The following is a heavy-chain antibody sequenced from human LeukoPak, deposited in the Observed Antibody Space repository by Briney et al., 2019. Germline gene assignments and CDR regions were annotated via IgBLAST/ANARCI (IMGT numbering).Heavy chain of an antibody. Sequence: PGGSLRLSCAASGFTFSSYGMHWVRQAPGKGLEWVAVISYDGSNKYYADSVKGRFTISRDNSKNTLYLQMNSLRAEDTAVYYCAKGDSSGYYDDAFDIWGQGTMVTVSS. J-gene: IGHJ3*02. D-gene: IGHD3-22*01. CDR2: ISYDGSNK. V-gene: IGHV3-30*18. CDR3: AKGDSSGYYDDAFDI. CDR1: GFTFSSYG.